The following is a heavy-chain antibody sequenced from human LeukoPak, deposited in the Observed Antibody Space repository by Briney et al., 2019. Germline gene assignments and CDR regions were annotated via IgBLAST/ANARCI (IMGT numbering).Heavy chain of an antibody. V-gene: IGHV4-59*08. CDR3: ARHAAFAEYQSHLTHFDY. D-gene: IGHD2-2*01. J-gene: IGHJ4*02. Sequence: SETLSLTCTVSGGSTSSYYWSWIRQPPGKRLEWIGYIYHSGSTNYNSSLKSRVTISVDTSKNQFSLKLSSVTAADTAVYYCARHAAFAEYQSHLTHFDYWGQGTLVTVSS. CDR2: IYHSGST. CDR1: GGSTSSYY.